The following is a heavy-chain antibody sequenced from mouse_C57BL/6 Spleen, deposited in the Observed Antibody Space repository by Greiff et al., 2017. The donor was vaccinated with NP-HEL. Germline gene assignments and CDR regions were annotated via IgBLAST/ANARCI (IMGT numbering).Heavy chain of an antibody. V-gene: IGHV5-4*01. CDR3: ARDWDYGSPYYFDY. CDR2: ISDGGSYT. D-gene: IGHD1-1*01. CDR1: GFTFSSYA. J-gene: IGHJ2*01. Sequence: EVKLVESGGGLVKPGGSLKLSCAASGFTFSSYAMSWVRQTPEKRLEWVATISDGGSYTYYPDNVKGRFTISRDNAKNNLYLQMSHLKSEDTAMYYCARDWDYGSPYYFDYWGQGTTLTVSS.